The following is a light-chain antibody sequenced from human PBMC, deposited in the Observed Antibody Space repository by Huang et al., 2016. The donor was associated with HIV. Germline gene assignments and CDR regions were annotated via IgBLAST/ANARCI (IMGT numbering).Light chain of an antibody. CDR1: QGVRGD. J-gene: IGKJ1*01. V-gene: IGKV1-6*01. CDR2: GIS. Sequence: AVQMTQSPSSLSASVGDRIPITCRASQGVRGDLGWYQQIPGKAPKLLIYGISNLQSWVPARFSGSGSGTHYTLTINSLQPEDFATYYCLQAATYPYTFGQGTKVEIK. CDR3: LQAATYPYT.